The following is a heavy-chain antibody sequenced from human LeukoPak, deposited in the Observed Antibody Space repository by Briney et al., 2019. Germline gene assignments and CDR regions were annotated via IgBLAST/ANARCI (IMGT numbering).Heavy chain of an antibody. CDR1: GYTFTSYG. CDR3: ARVKGVPGNYYYYGMDV. J-gene: IGHJ6*02. V-gene: IGHV1-18*01. CDR2: ISAYNGNT. Sequence: ASVKVSCKASGYTFTSYGISWVRQAPGQGLEWMGWISAYNGNTNYAQKLQGRVTMTTDTSTSTAYMELRSLRSDDTAVYYCARVKGVPGNYYYYGMDVWGQGITVTVSS. D-gene: IGHD2-2*01.